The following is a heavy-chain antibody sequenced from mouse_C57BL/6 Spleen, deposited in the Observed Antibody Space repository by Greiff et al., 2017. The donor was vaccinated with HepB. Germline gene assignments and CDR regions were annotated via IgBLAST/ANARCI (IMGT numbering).Heavy chain of an antibody. CDR3: ARGVVAKGYYFDY. D-gene: IGHD1-1*01. CDR2: ISSGSSTI. Sequence: DVMLVESGGGLVKPGGSLKLSCAASGFTFSDYGMHWVRQAPEKGLEWVAYISSGSSTIYYADTVKGRFTISRDNAKNTLFLQMTSLRSEDTAMYYCARGVVAKGYYFDYWGQGTTLTVSS. CDR1: GFTFSDYG. V-gene: IGHV5-17*01. J-gene: IGHJ2*01.